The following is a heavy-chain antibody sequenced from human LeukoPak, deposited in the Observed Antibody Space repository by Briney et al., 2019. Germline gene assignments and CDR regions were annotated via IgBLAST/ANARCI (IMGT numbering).Heavy chain of an antibody. D-gene: IGHD5-24*01. CDR1: GFTFSSYW. CDR3: ARGAGYNYPYYFDY. J-gene: IGHJ4*02. V-gene: IGHV3-7*03. Sequence: GGSLRLSCAASGFTFSSYWMSWVRQAPGKGLEWVANIKQDGSEKYYVDSVKGRFTISRDNAKNSLYLQMNSLRAEDTAVYYCARGAGYNYPYYFDYWGQGTLVTVSS. CDR2: IKQDGSEK.